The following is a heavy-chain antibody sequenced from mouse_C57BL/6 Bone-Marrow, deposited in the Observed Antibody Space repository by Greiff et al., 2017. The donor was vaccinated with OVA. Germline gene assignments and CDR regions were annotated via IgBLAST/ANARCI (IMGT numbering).Heavy chain of an antibody. J-gene: IGHJ2*01. CDR3: ASPSWDMNFDY. V-gene: IGHV1-9*01. CDR1: GYTFTGYW. Sequence: LVESGAELMKPGASVKLSCKATGYTFTGYWIEWVKQRPGHGLEWIGEILPGSGSTNYNEKFKGKATFTADTSSNTAYMHLSRLTTEDSAIYSCASPSWDMNFDYWGPGTTLTVSS. D-gene: IGHD4-1*01. CDR2: ILPGSGST.